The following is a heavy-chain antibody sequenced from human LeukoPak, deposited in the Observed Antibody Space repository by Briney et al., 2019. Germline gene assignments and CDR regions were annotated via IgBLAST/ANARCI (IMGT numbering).Heavy chain of an antibody. V-gene: IGHV1-3*04. CDR1: GGTFSSYA. CDR2: VNTGNGHT. J-gene: IGHJ4*02. D-gene: IGHD1-26*01. CDR3: ARGQWVGTTQAYYLQY. Sequence: ASVTVSCTASGGTFSSYAISWVRQAPGQGLEWMGWVNTGNGHTRYSPKFQGRVTIVRDTSASTAYMDLSSLTSEDTALYYCARGQWVGTTQAYYLQYWGQGTLVAVSS.